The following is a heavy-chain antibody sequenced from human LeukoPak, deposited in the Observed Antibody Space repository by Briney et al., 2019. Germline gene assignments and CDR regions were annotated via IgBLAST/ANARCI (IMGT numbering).Heavy chain of an antibody. CDR2: INPNSGGT. CDR1: GGTFSSYA. D-gene: IGHD2-2*01. Sequence: ASVKVSCKASGGTFSSYAISWVRQAPGQGLEWMGWINPNSGGTNYAQKFQGRVTMTRDTSISTAYMELSRLRSDDTAVYYCARDRGYDGADYWGQGTLVTVSS. J-gene: IGHJ4*02. V-gene: IGHV1-2*02. CDR3: ARDRGYDGADY.